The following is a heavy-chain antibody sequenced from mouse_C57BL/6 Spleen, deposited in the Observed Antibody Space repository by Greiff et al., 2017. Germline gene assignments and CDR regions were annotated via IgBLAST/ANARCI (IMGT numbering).Heavy chain of an antibody. Sequence: GGGLVQPKGSLKLSCAASGFSFNTYAMNWVRQAPGKGLEWVARIRSKSNNYATYYADSVKDRFTISRDDSESMLYLQMNNLKTEDTAMYYCVRRGPTGEFDYWGQGTTLTVSS. CDR2: IRSKSNNYAT. D-gene: IGHD1-1*01. J-gene: IGHJ2*01. V-gene: IGHV10-1*01. CDR1: GFSFNTYA. CDR3: VRRGPTGEFDY.